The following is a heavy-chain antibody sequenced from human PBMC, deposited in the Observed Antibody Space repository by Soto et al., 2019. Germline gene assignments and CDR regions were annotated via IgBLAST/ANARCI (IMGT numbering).Heavy chain of an antibody. V-gene: IGHV4-4*07. J-gene: IGHJ6*02. CDR3: ARDYFGSASSD. Sequence: QVHLQESGPGLVKPSETLSLTCTGSGGSISSYYWSWIRQPAGKGLELIGRIYGSGSASYNPSLKSRVTMSLDTSKNQFSLKLSSVTAADTALYYCARDYFGSASSDWGQGTTVTVSS. D-gene: IGHD3-10*01. CDR1: GGSISSYY. CDR2: IYGSGSA.